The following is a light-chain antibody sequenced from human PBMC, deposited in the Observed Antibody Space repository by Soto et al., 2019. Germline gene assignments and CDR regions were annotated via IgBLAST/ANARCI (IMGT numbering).Light chain of an antibody. CDR3: QKYKSAPQS. CDR1: QGISNS. J-gene: IGKJ1*01. CDR2: AAS. V-gene: IGKV1-27*01. Sequence: DIQMTQSPSSLSASVGDRVTITCRASQGISNSLAWYQQKPGKVPKLPIYAASTLQSGVPSRFRGSGSGTGFTLSISSLQPEDVATYYCQKYKSAPQSFGQWTKVEIK.